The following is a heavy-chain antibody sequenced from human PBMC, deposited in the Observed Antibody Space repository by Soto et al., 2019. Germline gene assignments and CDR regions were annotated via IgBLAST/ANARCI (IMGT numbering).Heavy chain of an antibody. D-gene: IGHD1-26*01. CDR1: GFTFSDHY. CDR3: ARGLLGGAPSYTFHGMDV. V-gene: IGHV3-72*01. Sequence: EVQLVESGGGLVQPGGSLRLSCAASGFTFSDHYMDWVRQAPGKGLEWVARSRNRVNSHTTEYAASVKGRFTISRDKSKSSLYLQMSSLKIEDTAVYYCARGLLGGAPSYTFHGMDVWGQGTTVTVSS. CDR2: SRNRVNSHTT. J-gene: IGHJ6*01.